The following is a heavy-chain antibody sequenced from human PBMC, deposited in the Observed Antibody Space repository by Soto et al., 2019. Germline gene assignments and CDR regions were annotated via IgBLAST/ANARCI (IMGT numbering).Heavy chain of an antibody. CDR2: IYYSGST. CDR3: ARGNGISSSYRHYYYYGMDV. CDR1: GGSISSYY. J-gene: IGHJ6*02. V-gene: IGHV4-59*01. Sequence: TLSLTCTVSGGSISSYYWSWIRQPPGKGLEWIGYIYYSGSTNYNPSLKSRVTISVDTSKNQFSLKLSSVTAADTAVYYCARGNGISSSYRHYYYYGMDVWGQGTTVTVSS. D-gene: IGHD6-13*01.